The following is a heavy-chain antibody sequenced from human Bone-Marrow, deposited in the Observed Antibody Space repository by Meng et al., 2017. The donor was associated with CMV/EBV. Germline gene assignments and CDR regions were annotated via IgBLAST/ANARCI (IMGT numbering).Heavy chain of an antibody. D-gene: IGHD3-10*01. CDR2: IIPILGIA. CDR3: ASPVEITSKMVRGAVSGENAFDI. J-gene: IGHJ3*02. Sequence: SVNVSCKASGGTFSSYAISWVRQAPGQGLEWMGGIIPILGIANYAQKFQGRVTITADKSTSTAYMELSSLRSEDTAVYYCASPVEITSKMVRGAVSGENAFDIWGQGTMVTVSS. V-gene: IGHV1-69*10. CDR1: GGTFSSYA.